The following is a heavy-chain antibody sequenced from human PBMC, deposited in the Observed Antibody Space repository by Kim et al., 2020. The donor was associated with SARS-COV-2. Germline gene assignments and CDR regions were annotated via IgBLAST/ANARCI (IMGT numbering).Heavy chain of an antibody. V-gene: IGHV3-53*01. CDR2: IYSGGST. D-gene: IGHD3-9*01. CDR3: ARDLSHYEILTGYYNPYY. J-gene: IGHJ6*01. Sequence: GGSLRLSCAASGFTVSSNYMSWVRQAPGKGLEWVSVIYSGGSTYYADSVKGRFTISRDNSNNTPYPQLNSLRAEETAVYYFARDLSHYEILTGYYNPYY. CDR1: GFTVSSNY.